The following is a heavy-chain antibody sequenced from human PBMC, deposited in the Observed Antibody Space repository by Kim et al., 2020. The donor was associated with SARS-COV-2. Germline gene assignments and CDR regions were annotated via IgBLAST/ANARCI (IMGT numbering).Heavy chain of an antibody. Sequence: YVDSGKGRFTISRDNAKNSLYLQMNSLRAEDTAVYYCARDDSTGFHYFDYWGQGTLVTVSS. V-gene: IGHV3-7*01. J-gene: IGHJ4*02. CDR3: ARDDSTGFHYFDY. D-gene: IGHD3-22*01.